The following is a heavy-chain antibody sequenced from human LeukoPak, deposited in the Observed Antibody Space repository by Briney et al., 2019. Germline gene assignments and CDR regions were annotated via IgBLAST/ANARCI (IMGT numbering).Heavy chain of an antibody. V-gene: IGHV1-69*04. J-gene: IGHJ6*02. CDR1: GGTFSSYA. Sequence: ASVKVSCKASGGTFSSYAISWLRQAPGQGLEWMGSIIPILGIANYAQKFQGRVTITADKSTSTAYMELSSLRPEDTAVYYCARVPVTFGGVTAYYGMGVWGQRTTVTVSS. CDR2: IIPILGIA. CDR3: ARVPVTFGGVTAYYGMGV. D-gene: IGHD3-16*01.